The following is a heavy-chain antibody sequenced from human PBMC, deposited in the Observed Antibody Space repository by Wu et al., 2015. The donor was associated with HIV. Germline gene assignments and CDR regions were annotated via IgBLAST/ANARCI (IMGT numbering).Heavy chain of an antibody. CDR3: ARTDGLVDGGNSGYDY. J-gene: IGHJ4*02. V-gene: IGHV1-69*13. CDR2: IIPIFGTT. Sequence: QVQLVQSGAEVKKPGSSVKVSCKASGGTFSNYAISWVRQAPGQGLEWMGKIIPIFGTTNYAQKFQGRATLTADESTSTAHMELSSLRSDDTAVYYCARTDGLVDGGNSGYDYWGQGTLVTVSS. CDR1: GGTFSNYA. D-gene: IGHD4-23*01.